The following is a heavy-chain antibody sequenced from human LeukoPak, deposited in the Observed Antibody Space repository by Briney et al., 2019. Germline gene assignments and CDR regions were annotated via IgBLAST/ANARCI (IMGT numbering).Heavy chain of an antibody. V-gene: IGHV4-39*01. Sequence: SETLSLTCTVSGGSISSSSYYWGWIRQPPGKGLEWIGSIYYSGSTYYTPSLKRRVTISVDTSKNQFSPKLSSVTAADTAVYYCARRTYYNDSSGYWDWGQGTLVTVSS. CDR1: GGSISSSSYY. CDR3: ARRTYYNDSSGYWD. J-gene: IGHJ4*02. D-gene: IGHD3-22*01. CDR2: IYYSGST.